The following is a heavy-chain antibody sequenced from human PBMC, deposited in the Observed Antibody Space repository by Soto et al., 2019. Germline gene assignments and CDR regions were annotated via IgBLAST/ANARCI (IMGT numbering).Heavy chain of an antibody. V-gene: IGHV1-8*01. D-gene: IGHD5-18*01. CDR2: MNPNSGNT. CDR1: GYSFTSYD. Sequence: QGQLVQPGAEVKKPGASVKVSCKASGYSFTSYDINWVRQATGQGLEWMGWMNPNSGNTGYAQKIQGRVTMTRNNAKTKAYMELSSMRSEDTALYYGATEKSYGDADYWGQVTLVTVSS. J-gene: IGHJ4*02. CDR3: ATEKSYGDADY.